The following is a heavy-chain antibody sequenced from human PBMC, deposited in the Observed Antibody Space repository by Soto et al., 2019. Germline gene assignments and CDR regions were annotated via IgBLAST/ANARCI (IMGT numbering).Heavy chain of an antibody. CDR3: ARRVPAAPNWFDP. V-gene: IGHV4-4*02. CDR2: IYHSGSP. J-gene: IGHJ5*02. Sequence: QVQLQESGPGLVKPSGTLSLTCAVSGGSISSGTWWCWVRQPPGRGLEWIGEIYHSGSPNYNPSLKSRVTMSVDKCKNLFSLTMSSVTAADSALYYCARRVPAAPNWFDPWGQGTLVTVSS. D-gene: IGHD2-2*01. CDR1: GGSISSGTW.